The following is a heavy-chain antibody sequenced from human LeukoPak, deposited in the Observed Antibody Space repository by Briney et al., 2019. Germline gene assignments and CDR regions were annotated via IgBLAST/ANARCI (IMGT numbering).Heavy chain of an antibody. D-gene: IGHD5-12*01. CDR3: ARDLDSGYDLGY. CDR1: GSRFASYA. J-gene: IGHJ4*02. V-gene: IGHV3-21*06. Sequence: KPGGSLRLACAVSGSRFASYAMNWVRQAPGKGLEWVASIYPGNTYIAYADSLRGRFTISRDNAKNLIYLQMNSLRVEDTAVYYCARDLDSGYDLGYWGQGTLVTVSS. CDR2: IYPGNTYI.